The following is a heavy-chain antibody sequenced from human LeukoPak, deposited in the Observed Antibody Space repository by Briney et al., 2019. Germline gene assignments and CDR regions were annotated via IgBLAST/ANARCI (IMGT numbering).Heavy chain of an antibody. Sequence: AASVKVSCKASGYTFTSYYMHWARQAPGQGLEWMGIINPSGGSTSYARKFQGRVTMTRDTSTSTVYMELSSLRSEDTAVYYCARGGITYSGYDYSYFDYWGQGTLVTVSS. CDR1: GYTFTSYY. J-gene: IGHJ4*02. V-gene: IGHV1-46*01. D-gene: IGHD5-12*01. CDR2: INPSGGST. CDR3: ARGGITYSGYDYSYFDY.